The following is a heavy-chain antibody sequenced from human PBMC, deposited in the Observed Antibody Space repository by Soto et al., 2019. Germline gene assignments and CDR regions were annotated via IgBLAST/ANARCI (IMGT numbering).Heavy chain of an antibody. CDR1: GGSISSGGYY. CDR3: ARGQIWLGELMGNWFDT. CDR2: IYYSGST. D-gene: IGHD3-10*01. Sequence: SETLSLTCTVSGGSISSGGYYWSWIRQHPGKGLEWIGYIYYSGSTYYNPSLKSRVTISVDTSKNQFSLKLSSVTAADTAVYSCARGQIWLGELMGNWFDTWGQGTLVTVSS. J-gene: IGHJ5*02. V-gene: IGHV4-31*03.